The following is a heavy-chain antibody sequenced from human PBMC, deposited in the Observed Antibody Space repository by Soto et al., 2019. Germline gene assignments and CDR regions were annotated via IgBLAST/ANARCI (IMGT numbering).Heavy chain of an antibody. CDR3: AREITMVRGNRGMDV. D-gene: IGHD3-10*01. V-gene: IGHV1-69*13. CDR2: IIPIFGTA. Sequence: SVKVFCKASGGTFSSYAISWVRQAPGQGLEWMGGIIPIFGTANYAQKFQGRVTITADESTSTAYMELSSLRSEDTAVYYCAREITMVRGNRGMDVWGQGTTVTVS. CDR1: GGTFSSYA. J-gene: IGHJ6*02.